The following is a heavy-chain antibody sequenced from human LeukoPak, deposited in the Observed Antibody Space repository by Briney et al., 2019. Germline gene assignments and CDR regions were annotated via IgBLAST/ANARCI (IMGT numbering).Heavy chain of an antibody. CDR1: GYTFTGYY. V-gene: IGHV1-2*02. J-gene: IGHJ4*02. CDR2: INPNSGGT. D-gene: IGHD3-9*01. Sequence: ASVKVSCKASGYTFTGYYMHWVRQAPGQGLEWMGWINPNSGGTNYAQKFQGRVTMTRDTSISTAYMELSRLRSDDTAVYYCARDHLVGGYYDILTGPRADYWGRGTLVTVSS. CDR3: ARDHLVGGYYDILTGPRADY.